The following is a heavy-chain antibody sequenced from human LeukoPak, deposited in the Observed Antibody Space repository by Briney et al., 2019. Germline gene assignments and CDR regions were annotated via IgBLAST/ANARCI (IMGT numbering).Heavy chain of an antibody. Sequence: GGSLRLSCAASGFTFSSYEMNWVRQAPGKGLEWVSYISSSGSTIYYADSVKGRFTISRDNAKNSLYLQMNSLRAEDTAVYYCARSGDCGGDCYHGWDYYYGMDVWGQGTTVTVCS. D-gene: IGHD2-21*02. CDR1: GFTFSSYE. J-gene: IGHJ6*02. CDR3: ARSGDCGGDCYHGWDYYYGMDV. CDR2: ISSSGSTI. V-gene: IGHV3-48*03.